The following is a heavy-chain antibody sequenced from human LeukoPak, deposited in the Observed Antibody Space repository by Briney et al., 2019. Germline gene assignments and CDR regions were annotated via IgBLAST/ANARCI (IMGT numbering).Heavy chain of an antibody. D-gene: IGHD6-13*01. CDR1: GFIFTDYW. CDR3: AKDHSQARYSITWKFDP. Sequence: PGGSLRLSCAASGFIFTDYWMHWVRQGPGKELVWVARISGDGRGTTYADSVRGRFTISRDNSKNTLYLQMNSLRAEDTALYYCAKDHSQARYSITWKFDPWGQGTLVTVSS. CDR2: ISGDGRGT. V-gene: IGHV3-74*01. J-gene: IGHJ5*02.